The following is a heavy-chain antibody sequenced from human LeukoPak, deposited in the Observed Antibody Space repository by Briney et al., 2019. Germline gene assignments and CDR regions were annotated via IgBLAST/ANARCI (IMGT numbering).Heavy chain of an antibody. J-gene: IGHJ4*02. CDR1: GLTVSGNS. V-gene: IGHV3-23*01. CDR2: ISGSGGST. CDR3: AKAHCSPTSCSRIDY. D-gene: IGHD2-2*01. Sequence: GGSLRLSCVASGLTVSGNSMSWVRQAPGKGLGWVSAISGSGGSTFYADSVKGRFTISRDNSKNTVYLQMSGLRAEDTALYYCAKAHCSPTSCSRIDYWGQGTLVTVSS.